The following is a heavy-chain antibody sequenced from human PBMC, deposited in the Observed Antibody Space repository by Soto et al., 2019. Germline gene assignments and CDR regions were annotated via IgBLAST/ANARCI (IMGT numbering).Heavy chain of an antibody. CDR1: GASLHIGGYY. CDR3: PREPSTTANCIDT. V-gene: IGHV4-31*03. CDR2: IYYTGVT. Sequence: PSETLSLTCTVSGASLHIGGYYWAWIRQNPGKGLEWIGYIYYTGVTYYNPSLGSRVNISVDTSKNQFSLELTSVTAADTAVYYCPREPSTTANCIDTWGQGLLVTVSS. D-gene: IGHD1-26*01. J-gene: IGHJ5*02.